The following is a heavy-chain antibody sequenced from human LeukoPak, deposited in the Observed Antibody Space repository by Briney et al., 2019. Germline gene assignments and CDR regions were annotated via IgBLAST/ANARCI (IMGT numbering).Heavy chain of an antibody. J-gene: IGHJ4*02. V-gene: IGHV3-21*01. D-gene: IGHD3-16*01. Sequence: GGSLRLSCAASGFTFSSYSMNWVRQAPGKGLEWVSSISSSSSYIYYADSVKGRFTISRDNAKNSLYLQMNSLRAEDTAVYYCARNSRLGEFNCFDYWGQGTLVTVSS. CDR1: GFTFSSYS. CDR2: ISSSSSYI. CDR3: ARNSRLGEFNCFDY.